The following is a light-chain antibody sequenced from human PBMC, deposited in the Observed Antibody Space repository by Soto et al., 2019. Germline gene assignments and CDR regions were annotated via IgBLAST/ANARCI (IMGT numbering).Light chain of an antibody. V-gene: IGKV3-15*01. Sequence: EMVMTQSPATLSVSPGERAALSCRASQSVSSNLAWYQQKPGQAPRLLIYGASTRAAGIPARFSGSGSGTEFTLTISSVQSEDSAVYYCQQYNDWWTFGQGTKVE. CDR3: QQYNDWWT. CDR2: GAS. CDR1: QSVSSN. J-gene: IGKJ1*01.